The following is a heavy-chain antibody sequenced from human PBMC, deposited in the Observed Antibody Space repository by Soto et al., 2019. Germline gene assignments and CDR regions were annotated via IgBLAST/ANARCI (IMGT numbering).Heavy chain of an antibody. CDR1: GFIFSGSG. J-gene: IGHJ5*01. Sequence: QVQLVESGGGVVQPGRSLRLTCAASGFIFSGSGMHWVRQAPGKGLEWVALVSNDGIRKYYGDSVKGRFTISRDNAENALYLQMHSLRAEDTAVYYCSRCVGGSMDDNIGKYDSWGQGTLVTVSS. CDR2: VSNDGIRK. D-gene: IGHD3-22*01. V-gene: IGHV3-30*03. CDR3: SRCVGGSMDDNIGKYDS.